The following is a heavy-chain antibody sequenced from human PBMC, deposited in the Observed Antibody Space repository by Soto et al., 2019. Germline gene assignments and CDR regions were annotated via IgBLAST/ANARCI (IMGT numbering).Heavy chain of an antibody. CDR2: TSFDGNRK. CDR3: VREGGVPAAIGHYYYGMDV. CDR1: GLTFDKFD. Sequence: PVGSLRLSCAASGLTFDKFDMHWVRQAPGKGLQWVAVTSFDGNRKYYAASVKGRFTISRDNSNNTLHLQMNNLRDDDSAVYYCVREGGVPAAIGHYYYGMDVWGQGTAVTVSS. V-gene: IGHV3-30-3*01. J-gene: IGHJ6*02. D-gene: IGHD2-2*02.